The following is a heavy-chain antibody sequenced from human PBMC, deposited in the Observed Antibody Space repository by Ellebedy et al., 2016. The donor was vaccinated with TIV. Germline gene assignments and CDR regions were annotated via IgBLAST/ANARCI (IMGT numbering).Heavy chain of an antibody. D-gene: IGHD3-10*01. CDR3: ARGRGFLQGLEY. CDR1: GYTFTGYF. V-gene: IGHV1-2*04. Sequence: ASVKVSCKASGYTFTGYFMHWVRQAPGQGLEWMGWINPNSGDTNYAQKFQGWVTMTRNTSINTAYMDLSRLRFEDTAVYYCARGRGFLQGLEYWGQGSLVTVPS. CDR2: INPNSGDT. J-gene: IGHJ4*02.